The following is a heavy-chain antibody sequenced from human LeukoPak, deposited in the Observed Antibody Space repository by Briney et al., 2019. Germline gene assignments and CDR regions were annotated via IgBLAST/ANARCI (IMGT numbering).Heavy chain of an antibody. CDR1: GFTFSSYA. D-gene: IGHD5-18*01. J-gene: IGHJ4*02. V-gene: IGHV3-23*01. CDR3: TRVPLVGYSTAYFAY. Sequence: PGGSLRLSCAASGFTFSSYAMSWVRQAPGKGLEWVSAISNSGGSTYYADSVKGRFTISRDNSENTLYLQMNSLRAEDTAVYYCTRVPLVGYSTAYFAYWGQGTLVIVSS. CDR2: ISNSGGST.